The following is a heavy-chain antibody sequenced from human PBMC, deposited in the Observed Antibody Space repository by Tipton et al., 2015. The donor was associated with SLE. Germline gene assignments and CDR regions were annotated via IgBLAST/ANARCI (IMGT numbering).Heavy chain of an antibody. CDR2: IYDSGTT. Sequence: TLSLTCSVSGDSISDYYWNWIRQSPGKGLEWIGFIYDSGTTNYNPSLKSRVSILVGTSNKQVSLKMSSVTAADTAVYYCARGPFMYYYGSGSYYIPRFDYWGQGSLVTVSS. D-gene: IGHD3-10*01. V-gene: IGHV4-59*12. J-gene: IGHJ4*02. CDR3: ARGPFMYYYGSGSYYIPRFDY. CDR1: GDSISDYY.